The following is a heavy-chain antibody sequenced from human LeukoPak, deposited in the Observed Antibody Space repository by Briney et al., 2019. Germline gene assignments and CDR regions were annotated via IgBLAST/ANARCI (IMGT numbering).Heavy chain of an antibody. Sequence: SVKVSCKASGGTFSSYAISWVRQAPGQGLEWMGGIIPIFGTANYAQKFQGRVTITTDESTSTAYMELSSLRSEDTAVYYCARVPQTSVAARRAFDIWGQGTMVTVSS. J-gene: IGHJ3*02. V-gene: IGHV1-69*05. CDR3: ARVPQTSVAARRAFDI. CDR2: IIPIFGTA. D-gene: IGHD6-6*01. CDR1: GGTFSSYA.